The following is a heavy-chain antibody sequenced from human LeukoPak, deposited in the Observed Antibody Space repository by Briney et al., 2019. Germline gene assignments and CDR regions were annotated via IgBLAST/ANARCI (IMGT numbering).Heavy chain of an antibody. V-gene: IGHV1-8*02. CDR2: MNPNSGNT. CDR3: AKPQGYSGSYPDAFDI. Sequence: GASVKVSCKASGYTFTGYYMHWVRQATGQGLEWMGWMNPNSGNTGYAQKFQGRVTMTRNTSISTAYMELSSLRSEDTAVYYCAKPQGYSGSYPDAFDIWGQGTMVTVSS. CDR1: GYTFTGYY. J-gene: IGHJ3*02. D-gene: IGHD1-26*01.